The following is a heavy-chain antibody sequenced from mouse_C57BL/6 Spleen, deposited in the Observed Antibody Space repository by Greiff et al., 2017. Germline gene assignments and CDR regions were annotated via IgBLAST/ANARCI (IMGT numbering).Heavy chain of an antibody. J-gene: IGHJ3*01. V-gene: IGHV1-53*01. CDR3: ARGELYDGYYGGWFAY. CDR1: GYTFTSYW. Sequence: VQLQQPGTELVKPGASVKLSCKASGYTFTSYWMHWVKQRPGQGLEWIGNINPSNGGTNYNEKFKSKATLTVDNSSSTAYMQLISLTSEDSAVYDCARGELYDGYYGGWFAYWGQGTLVTVSA. D-gene: IGHD2-3*01. CDR2: INPSNGGT.